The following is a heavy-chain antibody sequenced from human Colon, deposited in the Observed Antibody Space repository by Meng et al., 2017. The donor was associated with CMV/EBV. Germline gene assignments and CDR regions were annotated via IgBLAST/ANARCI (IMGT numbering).Heavy chain of an antibody. D-gene: IGHD4-11*01. V-gene: IGHV1-2*02. J-gene: IGHJ5*02. CDR3: ARARFDYNDGWFDP. CDR2: INPNSGGT. Sequence: KASGYTFSDYYMHWVRQAPGQGLEWMGWINPNSGGTNYAQKFQGRVTMTRDTSLSTVHLELISLRSDDTAVYFCARARFDYNDGWFDPWGQGTLVTVSS. CDR1: GYTFSDYY.